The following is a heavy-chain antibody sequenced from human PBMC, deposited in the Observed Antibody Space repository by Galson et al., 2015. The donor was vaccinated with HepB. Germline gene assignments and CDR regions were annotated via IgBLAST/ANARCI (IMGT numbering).Heavy chain of an antibody. CDR3: AKDASSYGDNPWYFDY. J-gene: IGHJ4*02. D-gene: IGHD4-17*01. V-gene: IGHV3-23*01. CDR2: TTGRRSDT. CDR1: GFRFSNYA. Sequence: SLRLSCAASGFRFSNYALSWVRQAPGKGLECVATTTGRRSDTLYADSVKGRFTVSRDNAKNLVFLHMNSLTVADTAMYYCAKDASSYGDNPWYFDYWGQGTLVAVSS.